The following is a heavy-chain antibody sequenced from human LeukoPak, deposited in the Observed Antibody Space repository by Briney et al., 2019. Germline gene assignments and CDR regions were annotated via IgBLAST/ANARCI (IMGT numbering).Heavy chain of an antibody. V-gene: IGHV3-23*01. CDR3: ARDRYYYDSSGYRPI. J-gene: IGHJ3*02. CDR1: GFTFSSYA. Sequence: PGGSLRLSCTASGFTFSSYAMSWVRQAPGKGLEWVSVISVSGGSTYYADSVKGRFTISRDNSKNTLYLQMNSLRAEDTAVYYCARDRYYYDSSGYRPIWGQGTMVTVSS. CDR2: ISVSGGST. D-gene: IGHD3-22*01.